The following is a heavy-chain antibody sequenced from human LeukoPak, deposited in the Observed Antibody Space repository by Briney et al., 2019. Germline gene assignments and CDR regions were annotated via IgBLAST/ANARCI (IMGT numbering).Heavy chain of an antibody. CDR3: AKDEWGGSGSYPFDY. CDR1: GFTFSSYA. J-gene: IGHJ4*02. CDR2: ISGSGGST. Sequence: GGSLRLSCAASGFTFSSYAMSWVRQAPGKGLEWVSAISGSGGSTYYADSVKGRFTISRDNSKNTLYLQMNSLRAEDTAVYYCAKDEWGGSGSYPFDYWGQGTLVTVSS. V-gene: IGHV3-23*01. D-gene: IGHD3-10*01.